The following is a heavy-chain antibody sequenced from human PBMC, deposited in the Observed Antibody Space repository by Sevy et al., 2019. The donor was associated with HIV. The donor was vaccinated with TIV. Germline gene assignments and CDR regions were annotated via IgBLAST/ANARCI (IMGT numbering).Heavy chain of an antibody. Sequence: SETLSLTCTVSGASISSSSYYWGWIRQPPGKGLEWIGSIYYSGNTYYNPSLKSRITISVDTSKNRFSLKLSFVTAADTAVYYCARHAGNLVDATNNYFDLWGQGTLVTVSS. V-gene: IGHV4-39*01. J-gene: IGHJ4*02. CDR1: GASISSSSYY. D-gene: IGHD2-15*01. CDR3: ARHAGNLVDATNNYFDL. CDR2: IYYSGNT.